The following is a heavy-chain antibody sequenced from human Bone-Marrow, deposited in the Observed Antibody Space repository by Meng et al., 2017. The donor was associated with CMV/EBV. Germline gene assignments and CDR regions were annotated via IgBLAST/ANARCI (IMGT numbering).Heavy chain of an antibody. D-gene: IGHD3-3*01. Sequence: SETLSLTCTVSGGSISSSSYYWGWIRQPPGKGLEWIGSIYYSGSTYYNPSLKSRVTISVDTSKNQFPLKLSSVAAADTAVYYCATQAPGRDFWRGPPDYSGQGTLVTVSS. CDR3: ATQAPGRDFWRGPPDY. CDR2: IYYSGST. J-gene: IGHJ4*02. V-gene: IGHV4-39*06. CDR1: GGSISSSSYY.